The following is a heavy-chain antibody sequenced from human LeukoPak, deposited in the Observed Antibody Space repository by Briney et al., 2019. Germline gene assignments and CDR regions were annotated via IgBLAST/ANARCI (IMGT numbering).Heavy chain of an antibody. Sequence: PSETLSLTCSVSGDSISYFYWSWIRQAAGKGLEWIGRMSSSGNNDYNASLKSRVTMSVDTSKNQLSLKVISVTAADTAVYYCARESDWLLNYWGQGTLVTVSS. J-gene: IGHJ4*02. CDR1: GDSISYFY. V-gene: IGHV4-4*07. CDR2: MSSSGNN. CDR3: ARESDWLLNY. D-gene: IGHD3-9*01.